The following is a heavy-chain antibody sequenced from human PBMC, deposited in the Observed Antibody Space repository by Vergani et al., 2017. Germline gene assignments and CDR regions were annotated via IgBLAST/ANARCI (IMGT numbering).Heavy chain of an antibody. CDR3: ARDRGYSTGWYSAFDI. CDR1: GGFISDYY. D-gene: IGHD6-19*01. Sequence: QVQLQESGPGLLKSSETLSLTCTVSGGFISDYYWNWLRQPPGEGLEWSGYIYKSGSSTFNPSLKGRVTISADTSKNQFSLKLTSVTAADTALYYCARDRGYSTGWYSAFDIWGQGTMVTVSS. CDR2: IYKSGSS. J-gene: IGHJ3*02. V-gene: IGHV4-59*01.